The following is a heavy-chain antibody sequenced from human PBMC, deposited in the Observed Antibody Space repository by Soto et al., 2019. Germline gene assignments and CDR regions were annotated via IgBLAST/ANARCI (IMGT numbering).Heavy chain of an antibody. J-gene: IGHJ4*02. CDR1: GFTFSSYS. CDR2: FRAGGDDGTT. V-gene: IGHV3-23*01. D-gene: IGHD3-10*01. CDR3: AKKVNSGAGSQYFDY. Sequence: RLSCVASGFTFSSYSMSLVRQAPGKGLEWVSGFRAGGDDGTTYYADSVKGRFTISRDNSKNTLFLQMNSLRAEDTAIYYCAKKVNSGAGSQYFDYFGQGTLVTVSS.